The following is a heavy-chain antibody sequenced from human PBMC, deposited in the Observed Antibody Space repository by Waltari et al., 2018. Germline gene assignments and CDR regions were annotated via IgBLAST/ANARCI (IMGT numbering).Heavy chain of an antibody. J-gene: IGHJ4*02. CDR3: AHRRGDGACPPWGY. V-gene: IGHV2-5*01. Sequence: QITLKESGPTLVKPTQTLTLTCPFSGFSLTTSDVGVGWIRQPPGKALQWLALISWNEDKRYNPPLKSRLTITQDTSKNQVLRTRTNIDAVDTATYYCAHRRGDGACPPWGYWGQGTLVTVSS. D-gene: IGHD2-21*02. CDR2: ISWNEDK. CDR1: GFSLTTSDVG.